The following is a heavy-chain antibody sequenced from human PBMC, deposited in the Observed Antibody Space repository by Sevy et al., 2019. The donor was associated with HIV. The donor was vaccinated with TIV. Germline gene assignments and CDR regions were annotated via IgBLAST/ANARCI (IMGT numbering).Heavy chain of an antibody. CDR3: ARRSTSGTMGTHYYYYYMDV. V-gene: IGHV3-30-3*01. J-gene: IGHJ6*03. CDR1: GFTFSSYA. D-gene: IGHD6-13*01. CDR2: ISYDGSNK. Sequence: GGSLRLSCAASGFTFSSYAMHWVRQAPGKGLEWVAVISYDGSNKYYADSVKGRFTISRDNAKNSLYLQMNSLRDEDTAVYYCARRSTSGTMGTHYYYYYMDVWGKGTTVTVSS.